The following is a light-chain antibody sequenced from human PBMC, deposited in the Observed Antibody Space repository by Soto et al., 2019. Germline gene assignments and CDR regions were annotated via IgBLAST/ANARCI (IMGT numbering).Light chain of an antibody. V-gene: IGKV3-15*01. Sequence: EIVMTQSPATLSASPGERVALSCRASQIISSNLAWYQQKPGQAPRLLMFRASIRATAIPARFSGSGSGTEFTLTISSLQSEDFAVYYCQQYNNWPPWTFGQGTKVDIK. CDR1: QIISSN. CDR3: QQYNNWPPWT. J-gene: IGKJ1*01. CDR2: RAS.